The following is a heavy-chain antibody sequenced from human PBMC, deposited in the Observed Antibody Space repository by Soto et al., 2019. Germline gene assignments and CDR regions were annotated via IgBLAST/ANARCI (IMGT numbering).Heavy chain of an antibody. D-gene: IGHD3-22*01. CDR3: ARLTSYDSSGYYCY. V-gene: IGHV3-66*04. J-gene: IGHJ4*02. CDR1: AITVSGNY. Sequence: PRLSCASSAITVSGNYMSWVRHAPGKGVEWVSVIYSGGNTYYADSVKGRFTISRDNSKNTLYLQMNSLRAEDTAVYYCARLTSYDSSGYYCYWGQGT. CDR2: IYSGGNT.